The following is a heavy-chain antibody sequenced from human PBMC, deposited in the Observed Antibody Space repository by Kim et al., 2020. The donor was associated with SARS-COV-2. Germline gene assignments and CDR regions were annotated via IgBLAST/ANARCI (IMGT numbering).Heavy chain of an antibody. CDR1: QFSFGTYA. J-gene: IGHJ4*03. V-gene: IGHV3-23*01. Sequence: GGSLRLSCAASQFSFGTYAMSWVRQAPGEGLEWVSHISADGEDPRYAASVRGRFTMSRDNSRSILYRQMDSLRAEDTATYYCARINYCGGYCYRSFDYWG. CDR2: ISADGEDP. CDR3: ARINYCGGYCYRSFDY. D-gene: IGHD2-21*01.